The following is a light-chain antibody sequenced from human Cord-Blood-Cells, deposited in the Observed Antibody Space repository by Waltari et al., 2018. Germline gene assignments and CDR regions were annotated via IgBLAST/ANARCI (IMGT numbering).Light chain of an antibody. CDR3: SSYTSSSTRV. CDR1: SSDVGGYNY. CDR2: DVS. V-gene: IGLV2-14*03. Sequence: QSALTQPASVSGSPGQSITISCTGPSSDVGGYNYVSWYQQHPGKAPKLMIYDVSNRPSGVSTLCAGTEAGNRASLTISWLQAEDGADYCASSYTSSSTRVFGGGNKLTVL. J-gene: IGLJ3*02.